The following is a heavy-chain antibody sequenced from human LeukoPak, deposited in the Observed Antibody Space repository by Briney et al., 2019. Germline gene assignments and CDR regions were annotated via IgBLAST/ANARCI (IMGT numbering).Heavy chain of an antibody. CDR2: ISAYNGNT. D-gene: IGHD6-13*01. V-gene: IGHV1-18*01. J-gene: IGHJ4*02. Sequence: GASVKVSCKASGYTFTSYGISWVRQAPGQGLEWMGWISAYNGNTDYAQNLQGRVTMTTDTSTSTAYMELRSLRSDDTAVYYCARGPHIAAAGPPYYFDYWGREPWSPSPQ. CDR1: GYTFTSYG. CDR3: ARGPHIAAAGPPYYFDY.